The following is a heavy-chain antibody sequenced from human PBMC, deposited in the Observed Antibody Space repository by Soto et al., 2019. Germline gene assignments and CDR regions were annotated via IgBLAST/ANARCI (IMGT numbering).Heavy chain of an antibody. D-gene: IGHD2-21*02. V-gene: IGHV1-69*18. Sequence: QVQLVQSGTEVKKPGASVKVSCKASGGTFSRSGFHWVRQAPGQGLEWMGMIIPSVDTTNYAQKFQARVTISADQFASTVYMELRSLRSEDTAVYYCARCPQPPDTADPYAVDVWGQGTRVIVSS. CDR1: GGTFSRSG. CDR3: ARCPQPPDTADPYAVDV. J-gene: IGHJ6*02. CDR2: IIPSVDTT.